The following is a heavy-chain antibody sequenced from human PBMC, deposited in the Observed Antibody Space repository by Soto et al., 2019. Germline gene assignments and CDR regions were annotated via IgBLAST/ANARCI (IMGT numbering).Heavy chain of an antibody. J-gene: IGHJ3*02. V-gene: IGHV3-48*02. CDR1: GFSFKTYS. D-gene: IGHD3-22*01. CDR2: ISRSSSTI. Sequence: PGGSLRLSCAASGFSFKTYSMNWFRQAPGKGLEWVSYISRSSSTISCADSVKGRFTISRDNAKNSLYLQMNSLRDEDTAVYYCARDPGYYDSSGYYYKAFDIWGQGTMVTVSS. CDR3: ARDPGYYDSSGYYYKAFDI.